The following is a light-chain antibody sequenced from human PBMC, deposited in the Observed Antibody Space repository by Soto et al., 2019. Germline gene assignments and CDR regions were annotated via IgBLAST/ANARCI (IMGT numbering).Light chain of an antibody. J-gene: IGKJ5*01. CDR1: QSVTTR. Sequence: IVFTQSPGTLSLSPGEIVTLSCRASQSVTTRLAWYQHKPGQAPTLLMSGASNRASGIPVRFSGSGSGSDFTLTIPRLEPEDFALYYCQQYGGSPITSGLGTRLDIK. CDR3: QQYGGSPIT. CDR2: GAS. V-gene: IGKV3-20*01.